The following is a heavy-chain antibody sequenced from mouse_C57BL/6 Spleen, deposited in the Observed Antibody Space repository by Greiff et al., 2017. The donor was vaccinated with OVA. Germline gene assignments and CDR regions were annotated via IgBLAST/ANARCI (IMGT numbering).Heavy chain of an antibody. D-gene: IGHD1-1*02. V-gene: IGHV1-50*01. CDR1: GYTFTSYW. CDR3: ARGVVYAMAY. J-gene: IGHJ4*01. Sequence: QVQLKQPGAELVKPGASVKLSCKASGYTFTSYWMQWVKQRPGQGLEWIGEIDPSDSYTNYNQKFKGKATLTVDTSSSTAYMQLSSLTSDDSAVYYCARGVVYAMAYWGQGTSVTVSS. CDR2: IDPSDSYT.